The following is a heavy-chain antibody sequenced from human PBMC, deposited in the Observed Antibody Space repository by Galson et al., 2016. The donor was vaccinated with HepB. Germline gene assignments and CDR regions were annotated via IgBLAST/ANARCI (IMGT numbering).Heavy chain of an antibody. D-gene: IGHD2-2*01. V-gene: IGHV3-53*01. CDR2: MLYGGTT. CDR1: GFTVSTYY. Sequence: SLRLSCAASGFTVSTYYMNWVRQAPGKGLEWVSGMLYGGTTYYADSVEGRFTISRDDSMNTFYLQMNSLTAEDTAVYFCARTSHRECTGTRCVNFRYYYYYMDVWGKGTTVTVSS. J-gene: IGHJ6*03. CDR3: ARTSHRECTGTRCVNFRYYYYYMDV.